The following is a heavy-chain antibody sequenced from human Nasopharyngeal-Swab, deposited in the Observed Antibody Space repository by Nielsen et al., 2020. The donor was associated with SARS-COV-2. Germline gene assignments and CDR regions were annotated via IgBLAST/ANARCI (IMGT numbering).Heavy chain of an antibody. CDR1: GFTFSSYW. CDR3: SRIAAAGTNAFDI. V-gene: IGHV3-7*05. CDR2: IKQDGSEK. D-gene: IGHD6-13*01. Sequence: GESLKISCAASGFTFSSYWMSWARQAPGKGLEWVANIKQDGSEKYYVDSVKGRFTISRDNAKNSLYLQMNSLRAEDTAVYYCSRIAAAGTNAFDIWGQGTMVTVSS. J-gene: IGHJ3*02.